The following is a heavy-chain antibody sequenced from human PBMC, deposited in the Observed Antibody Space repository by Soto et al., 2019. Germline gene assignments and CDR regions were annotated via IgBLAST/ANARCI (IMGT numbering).Heavy chain of an antibody. Sequence: QVQLVQSGAEVKEPGASVKVSCKASGYTFTGYYIHWVRQAPGQGLEWMGWINPNSGDTNSAQKFQGRVTMTRDTSISTAYMELSRLRSDDTAVYYCARVPGITTTCSPLNWFDPWGQGTLVTVSS. V-gene: IGHV1-2*02. D-gene: IGHD2-2*01. CDR1: GYTFTGYY. J-gene: IGHJ5*02. CDR2: INPNSGDT. CDR3: ARVPGITTTCSPLNWFDP.